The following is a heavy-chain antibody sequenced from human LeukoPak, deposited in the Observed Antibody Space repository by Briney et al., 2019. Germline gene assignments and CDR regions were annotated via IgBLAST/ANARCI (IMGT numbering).Heavy chain of an antibody. Sequence: SETLSLTCTVSGGSISSYYWSWIRQPPGKGLEWIGYIYTSGSPNYNPSLKSRVAISVDTSENQFSLKLTSVTAADTAVYYCARHGNYYDNTGYYTASYYYYMDVWDKGTTVTVSS. D-gene: IGHD3-22*01. V-gene: IGHV4-4*09. CDR2: IYTSGSP. J-gene: IGHJ6*03. CDR3: ARHGNYYDNTGYYTASYYYYMDV. CDR1: GGSISSYY.